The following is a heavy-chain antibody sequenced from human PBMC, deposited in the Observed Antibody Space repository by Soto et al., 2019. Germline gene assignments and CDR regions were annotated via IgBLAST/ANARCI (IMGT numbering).Heavy chain of an antibody. V-gene: IGHV4-59*01. J-gene: IGHJ4*02. CDR1: GGSISSYY. Sequence: SETLSLTCTVSGGSISSYYWSWIRQPPGKGLEWIGYIYYSGSTNYNPSLKSRVTISVDTSKNQFSLKLSSVTAAGTAVYYCARTSTTVTTFDYWGQGTLVIVSS. D-gene: IGHD4-17*01. CDR3: ARTSTTVTTFDY. CDR2: IYYSGST.